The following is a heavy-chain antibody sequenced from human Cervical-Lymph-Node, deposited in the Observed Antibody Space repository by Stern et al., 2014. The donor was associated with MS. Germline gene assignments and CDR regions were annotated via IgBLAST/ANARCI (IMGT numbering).Heavy chain of an antibody. CDR3: ARGASDY. CDR2: INPNSGGT. Sequence: QVQLVESGAEVKKPSASLKVSCTASGYTFSVYNIHWVRQAPGQGLEWMGRINPNSGGTNYAQKFQGRVTMTRDTSISIVYMELTRLRSDDTAVYYCARGASDYWGQGTLVTVSS. D-gene: IGHD3-16*01. CDR1: GYTFSVYN. J-gene: IGHJ4*02. V-gene: IGHV1-2*06.